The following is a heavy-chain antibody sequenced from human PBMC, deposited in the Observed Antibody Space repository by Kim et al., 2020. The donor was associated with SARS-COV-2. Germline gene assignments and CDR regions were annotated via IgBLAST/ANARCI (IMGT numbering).Heavy chain of an antibody. J-gene: IGHJ5*02. CDR1: GFTFSSYS. CDR2: ISSSSSYI. V-gene: IGHV3-21*01. Sequence: GGSLRLSCAASGFTFSSYSMNWVRQAPGKGLEWVSSISSSSSYIYYADSVKGRFTISRDNAKNSLYLQMNSLRAEDTAVYYCARDGLGWLPPRRNWFDPWGQGTLVTVSS. CDR3: ARDGLGWLPPRRNWFDP. D-gene: IGHD5-12*01.